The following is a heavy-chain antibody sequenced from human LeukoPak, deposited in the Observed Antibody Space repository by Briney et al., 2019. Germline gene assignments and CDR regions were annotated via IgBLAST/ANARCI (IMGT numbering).Heavy chain of an antibody. CDR2: IYSSGST. D-gene: IGHD2-2*01. CDR3: ARVKASSTSWTFDQ. J-gene: IGHJ4*02. Sequence: SETLSLTCSVSGGSTNSYYWSWIRQSGGKGLEWIGRIYSSGSTVYNPSLNSRLTMSIDTSKNQFSLTLESVTATDTAVYYCARVKASSTSWTFDQWGQGALATVSS. V-gene: IGHV4-4*07. CDR1: GGSTNSYY.